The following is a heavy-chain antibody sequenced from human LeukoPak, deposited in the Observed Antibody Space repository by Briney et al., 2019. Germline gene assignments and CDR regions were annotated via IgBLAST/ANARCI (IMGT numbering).Heavy chain of an antibody. CDR1: GGSFSGYY. Sequence: PSQTLSLTCAVYGGSFSGYYWSWIRQPPGKGLEWIGEINHSGSTNYNPSLKSRVTISVDTSKNQFSLKLSSVTAADTAVYYCARGLSAIVYWGQGTLVTVSS. V-gene: IGHV4-34*01. J-gene: IGHJ4*02. CDR3: ARGLSAIVY. CDR2: INHSGST. D-gene: IGHD2-15*01.